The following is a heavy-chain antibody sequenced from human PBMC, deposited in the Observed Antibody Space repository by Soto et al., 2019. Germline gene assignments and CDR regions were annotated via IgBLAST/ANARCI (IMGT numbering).Heavy chain of an antibody. D-gene: IGHD2-15*01. V-gene: IGHV3-74*01. J-gene: IGHJ5*02. CDR1: GFTFSNYW. CDR2: IDSDGSRI. Sequence: EVQLVESGGGLVQPGESLRLSCAASGFTFSNYWMHWVRQAPGKGLVWVSRIDSDGSRITYADFVKGRFTISRDNAKNTVYLHMNSLTAEDTAVYYCVRTSLVVAVATRGDLWGQGTLVTVSP. CDR3: VRTSLVVAVATRGDL.